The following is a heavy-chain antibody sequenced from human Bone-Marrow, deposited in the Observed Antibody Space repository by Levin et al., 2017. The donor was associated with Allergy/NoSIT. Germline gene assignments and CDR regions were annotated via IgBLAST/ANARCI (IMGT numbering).Heavy chain of an antibody. J-gene: IGHJ4*02. CDR3: ARDVSRGSLEN. CDR1: GFTFSRHG. D-gene: IGHD2-15*01. CDR2: IWFDGSKK. V-gene: IGHV3-33*01. Sequence: QTGGSLRLSCAASGFTFSRHGFHWVRQAPGKGLEWVALIWFDGSKKWYADSVKGRFTISRDDSMNTLFLQMNSLRDDDTATYYCARDVSRGSLENWGQGTLVTVSS.